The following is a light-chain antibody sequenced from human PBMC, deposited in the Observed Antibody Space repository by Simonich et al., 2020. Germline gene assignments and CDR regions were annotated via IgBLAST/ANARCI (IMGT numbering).Light chain of an antibody. V-gene: IGLV2-11*01. CDR3: CSYAGSRV. Sequence: QSALTQPRSVSGSPGQSVTISCTGTSSDVGGYNYVSWYQQHPGKAPKLMIYEVSKRPSGVHDRFSGSKSGNTASLTISGLQAEDEADYYCCSYAGSRVFGGGTKLTVL. CDR2: EVS. J-gene: IGLJ3*02. CDR1: SSDVGGYNY.